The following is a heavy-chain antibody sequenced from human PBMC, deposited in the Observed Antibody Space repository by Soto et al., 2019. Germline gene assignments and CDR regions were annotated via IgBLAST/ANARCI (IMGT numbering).Heavy chain of an antibody. CDR2: INPNRGGT. Sequence: ASVKVSCKTSGYTFTGYYVHWVRQAPGQGLEWMGWINPNRGGTNYAQNFQGWVSMTRDTSITTAYMELSRLTSDDTAVYYCARDAIYNSYGTYFDYWGQGTLVTASS. CDR1: GYTFTGYY. J-gene: IGHJ4*02. V-gene: IGHV1-2*04. CDR3: ARDAIYNSYGTYFDY. D-gene: IGHD5-18*01.